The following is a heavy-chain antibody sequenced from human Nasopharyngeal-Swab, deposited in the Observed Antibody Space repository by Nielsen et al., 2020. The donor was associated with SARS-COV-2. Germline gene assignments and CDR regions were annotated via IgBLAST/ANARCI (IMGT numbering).Heavy chain of an antibody. CDR2: INPNSGGT. CDR1: GYTFTGYY. J-gene: IGHJ6*02. V-gene: IGHV1-2*04. D-gene: IGHD5-12*01. CDR3: ARERRIVATILSDYYYGMDV. Sequence: ASVKVSCKASGYTFTGYYMHWVRQVPGQGLEWMGWINPNSGGTNYAQKFQGWVTMTRDTSISTAYMELSRLRSDDTAVYYCARERRIVATILSDYYYGMDVWGQGTTVTVSS.